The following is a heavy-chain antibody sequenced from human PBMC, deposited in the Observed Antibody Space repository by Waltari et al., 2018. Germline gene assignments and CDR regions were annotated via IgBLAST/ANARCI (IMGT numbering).Heavy chain of an antibody. CDR1: GFSFNKYW. D-gene: IGHD3-3*01. V-gene: IGHV3-7*01. CDR2: IEVEGSHQ. CDR3: ARIAEWLLRD. Sequence: EVQLVQSGGGLVQSGGSLRLSCAASGFSFNKYWMSWVRQAPGKGLEWQANIEVEGSHQNYVDYVKGRFTSSRDNPKNLLFLQMNGLRAEDTAVYYCARIAEWLLRDWGQGTLVIVSS. J-gene: IGHJ4*02.